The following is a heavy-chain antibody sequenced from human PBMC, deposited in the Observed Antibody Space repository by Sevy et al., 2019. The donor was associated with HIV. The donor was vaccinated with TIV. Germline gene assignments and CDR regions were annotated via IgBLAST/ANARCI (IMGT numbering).Heavy chain of an antibody. CDR1: GFTFSNYA. J-gene: IGHJ6*03. V-gene: IGHV3-23*01. CDR3: AKGGGYDSPKYYYYMDV. CDR2: ITGSGDAT. D-gene: IGHD5-12*01. Sequence: GGSLRLSCAASGFTFSNYAMSWVRQAPGKGLEGVSAITGSGDATYYGDSVKGRFTISRDNSKNTLFLQMNSLRDADTASYYCAKGGGYDSPKYYYYMDVWGKGTTVTVSS.